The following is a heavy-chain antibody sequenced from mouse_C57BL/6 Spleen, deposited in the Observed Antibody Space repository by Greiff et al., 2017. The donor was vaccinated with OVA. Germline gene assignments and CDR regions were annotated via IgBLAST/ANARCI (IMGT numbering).Heavy chain of an antibody. CDR3: ARKVCYGSYYAMGY. V-gene: IGHV1-53*01. D-gene: IGHD1-1*01. CDR2: INPSNGGT. Sequence: QVQLLQPGTELVKPGASVKLSCKASGYTFTSYWMHWVKQRPGQGLEWIGNINPSNGGTKYNEKFKSKATLTVDKSSSTAYMQLSSLTTEDAAVYDDARKVCYGSYYAMGYRGQGASVTVSS. CDR1: GYTFTSYW. J-gene: IGHJ4*01.